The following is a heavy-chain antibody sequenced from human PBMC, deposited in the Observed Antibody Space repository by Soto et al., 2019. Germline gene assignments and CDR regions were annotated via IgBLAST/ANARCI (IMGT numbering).Heavy chain of an antibody. Sequence: ETLSVTGPVSGGSISSSSYYWGWIRQPPGKGLEWIGSIYYSGSTYYNPSLKSRVTISVDTSKNQFSLKLSSVTAADTAVYYCERHRGYYDSSGYCDYWGQGTLVTVYS. CDR2: IYYSGST. J-gene: IGHJ4*02. V-gene: IGHV4-39*01. CDR3: ERHRGYYDSSGYCDY. D-gene: IGHD3-22*01. CDR1: GGSISSSSYY.